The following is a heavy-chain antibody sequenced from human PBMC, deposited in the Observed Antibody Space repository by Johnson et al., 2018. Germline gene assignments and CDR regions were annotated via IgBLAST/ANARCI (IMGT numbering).Heavy chain of an antibody. Sequence: VQLVESGAEVKKPGSSVKVSCKASGGTFRSYAINWVRQAPGQGLERLGGIIPTFGTANYAQQFQGSVTLTADNSTSTACMELSSLRSEDTAGYYCARGEGDIAMVTGDAFDIWGQGTMVTVSS. D-gene: IGHD5-18*01. CDR1: GGTFRSYA. V-gene: IGHV1-69*06. CDR3: ARGEGDIAMVTGDAFDI. J-gene: IGHJ3*02. CDR2: IIPTFGTA.